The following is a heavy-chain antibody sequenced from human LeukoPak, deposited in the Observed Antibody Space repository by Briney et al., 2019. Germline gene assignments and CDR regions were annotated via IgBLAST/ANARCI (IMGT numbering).Heavy chain of an antibody. Sequence: KPSETLSLTCTVSGYSISSGYYWGWIRQPPGKGLEWIGRIYHSGSTYYNPSLKSRVTISVDTSKNQFSLKLSSVTAADTAVYYCAREGDFWSDYRPRPHYYYYYYMDVWGKGTTVTVSS. CDR3: AREGDFWSDYRPRPHYYYYYYMDV. D-gene: IGHD3-3*01. CDR1: GYSISSGYY. V-gene: IGHV4-38-2*02. J-gene: IGHJ6*03. CDR2: IYHSGST.